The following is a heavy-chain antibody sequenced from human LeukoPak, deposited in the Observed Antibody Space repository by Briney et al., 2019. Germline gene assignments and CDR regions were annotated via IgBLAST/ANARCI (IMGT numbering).Heavy chain of an antibody. J-gene: IGHJ4*02. D-gene: IGHD3-10*01. CDR2: MNPDSGNT. CDR1: GYTFTSYD. V-gene: IGHV1-8*01. CDR3: ARGRGVRGVINY. Sequence: GSVKVSCKASGYTFTSYDINWVRQATGQGLEWVGGMNPDSGNTCYAQKFQGRFTMTRNTSISTAYMELSSLRSEDTAVYYCARGRGVRGVINYWGQGTLVTVSS.